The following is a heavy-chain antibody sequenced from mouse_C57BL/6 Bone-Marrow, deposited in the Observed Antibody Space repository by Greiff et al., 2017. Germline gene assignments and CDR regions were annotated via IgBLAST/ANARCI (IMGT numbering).Heavy chain of an antibody. V-gene: IGHV1-52*01. Sequence: QVQLQQPGAELVKPGSSVKLSCKASGYTFTSYWMHWVKQRPIQGLEWIGNIDPSDSETNYNQKFKDKATLTVDTSSSTAYMQLSSLTSEDSAVYYCARWDYNWYFDVWGRGTTVTVSS. CDR2: IDPSDSET. CDR3: ARWDYNWYFDV. CDR1: GYTFTSYW. D-gene: IGHD2-4*01. J-gene: IGHJ1*03.